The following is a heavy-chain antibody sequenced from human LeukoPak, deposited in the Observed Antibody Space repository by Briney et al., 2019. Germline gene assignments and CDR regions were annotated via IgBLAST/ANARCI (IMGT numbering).Heavy chain of an antibody. Sequence: SETLSLTCTVSGGYISGYYWTWIRQPPDKGLEWIGNIFYSGSTNYNPSLKSRVTMSVDTSMNQFSLRLHSVTAADTAVYFCARATPLHLGILQFDPWGQGTPVIVSS. J-gene: IGHJ5*02. CDR3: ARATPLHLGILQFDP. CDR1: GGYISGYY. CDR2: IFYSGST. V-gene: IGHV4-59*03. D-gene: IGHD3-3*02.